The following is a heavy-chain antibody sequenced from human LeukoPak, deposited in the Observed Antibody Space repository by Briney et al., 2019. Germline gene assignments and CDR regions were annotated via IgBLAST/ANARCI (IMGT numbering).Heavy chain of an antibody. CDR3: ARDYYGSKSSSFDP. CDR1: GYTFTSYD. V-gene: IGHV1-8*01. D-gene: IGHD3-10*01. Sequence: GASVKVSCKASGYTFTSYDINWVRQATGQGLKWLGWMNPNSGNTGYAQNFQGRVTMTRDTSIDTAYMELTSLRYEDTAVYYCARDYYGSKSSSFDPWGQGTLVTVSS. J-gene: IGHJ5*02. CDR2: MNPNSGNT.